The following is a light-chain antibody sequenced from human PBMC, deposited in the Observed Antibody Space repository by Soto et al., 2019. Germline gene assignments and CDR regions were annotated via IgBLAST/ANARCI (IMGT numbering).Light chain of an antibody. Sequence: DTQMTQSPSSLSASVGDRVTITCRASQNIHGSSTWFQQKRGKAPKLLIYAASRLQSGVPSRFSGSESGTDVTITITSLQPEDFPTDYCLHTSSAPRTFGQGTKVEIK. CDR2: AAS. V-gene: IGKV1-39*01. J-gene: IGKJ1*01. CDR1: QNIHGS. CDR3: LHTSSAPRT.